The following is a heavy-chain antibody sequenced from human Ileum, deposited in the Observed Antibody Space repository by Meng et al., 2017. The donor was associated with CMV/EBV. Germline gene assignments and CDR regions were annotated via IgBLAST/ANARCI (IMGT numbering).Heavy chain of an antibody. CDR2: INHAGTT. D-gene: IGHD3/OR15-3a*01. J-gene: IGHJ1*01. CDR3: ARDGLGPEFFQH. V-gene: IGHV4-34*01. CDR1: CGSFSGYY. Sequence: LTCAVYCGSFSGYYRSWIRQPPGKGLEWIEEINHAGTTNYNPSLKSRVSISIDTSKKQFFLKLSSVTAADTAVYYCARDGLGPEFFQHWGQGNLVTVSS.